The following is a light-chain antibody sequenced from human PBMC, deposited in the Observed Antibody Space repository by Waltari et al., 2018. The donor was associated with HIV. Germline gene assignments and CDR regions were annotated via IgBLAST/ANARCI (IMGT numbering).Light chain of an antibody. CDR3: QSADSSGTYRV. J-gene: IGLJ3*02. V-gene: IGLV3-25*03. CDR1: ALPKQY. CDR2: KDS. Sequence: SYELTQPPSVSVSPGQTARITCSGDALPKQYAYWYQQKPGQAPVLVIYKDSERPSGIPKRFSGSSAGTTFTLTISGVQAEDEADYYCQSADSSGTYRVFGGGTKLTVL.